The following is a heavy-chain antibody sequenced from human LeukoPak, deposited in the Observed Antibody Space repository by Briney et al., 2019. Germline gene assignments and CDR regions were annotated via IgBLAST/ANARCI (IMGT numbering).Heavy chain of an antibody. J-gene: IGHJ4*02. D-gene: IGHD3-9*01. Sequence: ASVKVSCKASGYTFTGYYMHWVRQAPGQGLEWMGWINPNSGGTNYAQKFQGRVTMTRDTSISTAYMELSRLRSDDTAVCYCARTHDDILTGYQLDYWGQGTLVTVSS. CDR1: GYTFTGYY. CDR3: ARTHDDILTGYQLDY. CDR2: INPNSGGT. V-gene: IGHV1-2*02.